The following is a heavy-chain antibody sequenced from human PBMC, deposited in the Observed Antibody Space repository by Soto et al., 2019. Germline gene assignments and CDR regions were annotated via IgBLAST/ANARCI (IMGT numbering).Heavy chain of an antibody. V-gene: IGHV3-30-3*01. D-gene: IGHD5-18*01. CDR3: ARARGYSYGYLFDY. CDR1: GFTFSSYA. Sequence: QVQLVESGGGVVQPGRSLRLSCAASGFTFSSYAMHWVRQAPGKGLEWVAVISYDGSNKYYADSVKGRFTISRDNSKNTLYLQMNSLRAEDTAVYYCARARGYSYGYLFDYWGQGTLVTVSS. CDR2: ISYDGSNK. J-gene: IGHJ4*02.